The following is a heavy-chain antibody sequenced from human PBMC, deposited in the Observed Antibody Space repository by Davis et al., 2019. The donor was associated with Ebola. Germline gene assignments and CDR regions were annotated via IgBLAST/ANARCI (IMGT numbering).Heavy chain of an antibody. CDR2: IYSGGST. D-gene: IGHD3-10*01. J-gene: IGHJ4*02. CDR3: AKVKWFGLFDY. CDR1: GFTVSSNY. Sequence: GGSLRLSCAASGFTVSSNYMSWVRQAPGKGLEWVSVIYSGGSTYYADSVKGRFTISRDNSKNTLYLQMNSLRAEDTAVYYCAKVKWFGLFDYWGQGTLVTVSS. V-gene: IGHV3-53*01.